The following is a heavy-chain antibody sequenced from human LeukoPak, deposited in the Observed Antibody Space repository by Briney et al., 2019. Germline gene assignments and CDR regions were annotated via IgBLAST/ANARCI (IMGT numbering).Heavy chain of an antibody. J-gene: IGHJ4*02. CDR2: IYYSGST. V-gene: IGHV4-31*03. CDR1: GGSISSGGYY. Sequence: SETLSLTCTVSGGSISSGGYYWSWIRQHPGKGLEWIGYIYYSGSTYYNPSPKSRVTISEDTSKNQFSLKLSSVTAADTAVYYCARGDSYGNDYWGQGTLVTVSS. D-gene: IGHD5-18*01. CDR3: ARGDSYGNDY.